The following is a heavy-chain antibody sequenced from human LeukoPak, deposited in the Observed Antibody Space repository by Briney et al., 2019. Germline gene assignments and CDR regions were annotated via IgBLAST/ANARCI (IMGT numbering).Heavy chain of an antibody. J-gene: IGHJ4*02. Sequence: PGGSLRLSCAAPGFTFSSHRMHWVRQAPGKGLVWVSCVSSDGSTTNYADSVKGRFTISRDNAKSTLYLQMSSLRAEDTAVYYCARDTNGLAYWGLGTRVSVSS. CDR1: GFTFSSHR. CDR3: ARDTNGLAY. D-gene: IGHD2-8*01. V-gene: IGHV3-74*01. CDR2: VSSDGSTT.